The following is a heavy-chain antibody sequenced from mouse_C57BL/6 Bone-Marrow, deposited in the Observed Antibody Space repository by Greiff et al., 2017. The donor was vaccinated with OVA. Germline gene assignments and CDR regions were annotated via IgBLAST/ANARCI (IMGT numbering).Heavy chain of an antibody. CDR2: IDPSDSYT. V-gene: IGHV1-59*01. J-gene: IGHJ2*01. CDR3: ARSRLYYCDY. Sequence: QVQLQQPGAELVRPGTSVKLSCKASGYTFTSYWMHWVKQRPGQGLEWIGVIDPSDSYTNYNQKFKGTATLTVDTSSSTAYMQLSSLTSEDAAVYYCARSRLYYCDYWGQGTTLTVSS. CDR1: GYTFTSYW.